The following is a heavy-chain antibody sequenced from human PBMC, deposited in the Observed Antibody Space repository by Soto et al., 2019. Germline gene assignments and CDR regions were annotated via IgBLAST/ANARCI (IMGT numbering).Heavy chain of an antibody. V-gene: IGHV4-34*01. CDR3: ARVWFGEFNPYYYMDV. CDR1: GGSFSGYY. D-gene: IGHD3-10*01. CDR2: INHSGST. J-gene: IGHJ6*03. Sequence: SETLSLTCAVYGGSFSGYYWSWIRQPPGKGLEWIGEINHSGSTNYNPSLKSRVTISVDTSKNQFSLKLSSVTAADTAVYYCARVWFGEFNPYYYMDVWGKGTTVTVSS.